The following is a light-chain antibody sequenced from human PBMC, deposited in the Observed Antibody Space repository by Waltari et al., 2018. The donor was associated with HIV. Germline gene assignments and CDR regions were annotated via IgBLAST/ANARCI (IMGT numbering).Light chain of an antibody. CDR1: QIILYSSNNKNY. V-gene: IGKV4-1*01. Sequence: QSPDSLAVSLGEKATINCKSSQIILYSSNNKNYLAWYQQKPGQPPKLLIYWASTRESGVPDRFSGSGSGTDFTLTISSLQAEDVAVYYCQQYYSTPRTFGQGTKVEVK. CDR3: QQYYSTPRT. J-gene: IGKJ1*01. CDR2: WAS.